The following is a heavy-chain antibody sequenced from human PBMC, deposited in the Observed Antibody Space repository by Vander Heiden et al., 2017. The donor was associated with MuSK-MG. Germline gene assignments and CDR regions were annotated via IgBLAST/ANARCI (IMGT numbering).Heavy chain of an antibody. D-gene: IGHD2-15*01. Sequence: QVQLQASGPGLVKSSETLSLTCAVSGYSISSGYYWGWIRQPPEKGLEWIGSIYRSGSTYYNPSLKSRVTISADTSKNQFSLKLSSVTAADTAVYFCARRGGDCSGGSCSVDYWGQGTLVTVSS. CDR2: IYRSGST. CDR3: ARRGGDCSGGSCSVDY. CDR1: GYSISSGYY. V-gene: IGHV4-38-2*01. J-gene: IGHJ4*02.